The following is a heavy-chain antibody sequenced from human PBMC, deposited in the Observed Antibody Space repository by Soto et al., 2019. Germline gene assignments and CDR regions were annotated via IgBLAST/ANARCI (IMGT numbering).Heavy chain of an antibody. CDR3: ASLVVVAATPRWFDP. CDR2: INHSGST. V-gene: IGHV4-34*01. CDR1: VGSFSGYY. J-gene: IGHJ5*02. D-gene: IGHD2-15*01. Sequence: SETLSLTCAVYVGSFSGYYWSWIRQPPGKGLEWIGEINHSGSTNYNPSLKSRVTISVDASKNQFSLKLSSVTAADTAVYYCASLVVVAATPRWFDPWGQGTLVTVSS.